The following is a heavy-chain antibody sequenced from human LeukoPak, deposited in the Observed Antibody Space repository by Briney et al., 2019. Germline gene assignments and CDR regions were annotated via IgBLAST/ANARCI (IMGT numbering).Heavy chain of an antibody. CDR2: ISGSSSYK. V-gene: IGHV3-21*01. CDR1: GFTFSSYS. J-gene: IGHJ3*02. CDR3: ARGGAAAGTDAFDI. Sequence: GGSLRLSCAASGFTFSSYSMNWVRQAPGKGLEWVSYISGSSSYKYYADSVKGRFTISRDNAKNSLYLQMNSLRAEDTAVYYCARGGAAAGTDAFDIWGQGTMVTVSS. D-gene: IGHD6-13*01.